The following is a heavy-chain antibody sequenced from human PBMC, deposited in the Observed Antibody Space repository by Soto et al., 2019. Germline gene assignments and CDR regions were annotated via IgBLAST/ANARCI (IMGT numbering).Heavy chain of an antibody. CDR1: SGSISGTKW. Sequence: QVQLQESGPGLVKPSGTLSLTCAVSSGSISGTKWWSWVRQPPGKGLEWIGEIYHSGSTNYNPSLKSRVTISVDKSKNQFSLKLTSVTAADTAVYYCASAIRGITNFYYFYMDVWGKGTTVTVSS. V-gene: IGHV4-4*02. CDR2: IYHSGST. CDR3: ASAIRGITNFYYFYMDV. J-gene: IGHJ6*03. D-gene: IGHD3-10*01.